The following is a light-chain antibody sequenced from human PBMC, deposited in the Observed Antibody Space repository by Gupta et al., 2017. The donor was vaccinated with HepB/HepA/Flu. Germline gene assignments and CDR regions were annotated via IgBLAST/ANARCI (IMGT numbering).Light chain of an antibody. CDR1: SSDVGGYNY. CDR2: DVS. CDR3: SSYTSSSTRV. V-gene: IGLV2-14*03. Sequence: QSALTQPASVSGSPGPSITISCTGTSSDVGGYNYVSWYQQHPGKAPKLMIYDVSNRPSGVSNRFSGSKSGNTASLTIPGLQAEDEADYYCSSYTSSSTRVFGGGTKLTVL. J-gene: IGLJ2*01.